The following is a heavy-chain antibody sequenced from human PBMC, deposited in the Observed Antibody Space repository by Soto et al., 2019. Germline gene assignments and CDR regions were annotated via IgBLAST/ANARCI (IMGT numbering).Heavy chain of an antibody. J-gene: IGHJ4*02. CDR3: ARDSTMIVVVDLDY. CDR2: ISAYNGNT. D-gene: IGHD3-22*01. CDR1: GYTFTSYC. Sequence: ASVKVSCKASGYTFTSYCISWVRQAPGQGLEWMGWISAYNGNTNYAQKLQGRVTMTTDTSTSTAYMELRSLRSDDTAVYYCARDSTMIVVVDLDYWGQGTLVTVSS. V-gene: IGHV1-18*01.